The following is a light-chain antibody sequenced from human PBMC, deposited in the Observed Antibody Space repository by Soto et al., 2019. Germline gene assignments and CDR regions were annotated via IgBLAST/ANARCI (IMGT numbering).Light chain of an antibody. CDR1: QDINAF. V-gene: IGKV1-16*01. CDR3: QQLNRFPVT. Sequence: DIHMTQSPSSLSASLGDSVTLTXRASQDINAFLAWFQQKPGKAPTSXXFAASSLHSGVPSRFSGSGSRTEFTLTISSLRPEDLAPYYCQQLNRFPVTFGQGTRLGI. CDR2: AAS. J-gene: IGKJ5*01.